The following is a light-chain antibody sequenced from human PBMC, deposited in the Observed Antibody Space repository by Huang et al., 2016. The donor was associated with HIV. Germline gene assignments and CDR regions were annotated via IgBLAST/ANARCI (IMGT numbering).Light chain of an antibody. J-gene: IGKJ5*01. CDR1: QTINTY. CDR3: QQSASAPVT. Sequence: DIQMTQSPSSLSASVGDRVTITCRASQTINTYLNWYQQKTGKPPVLLIYTTSYLKTGVPSRFSGSGSGTDFTLTISSLQPEDFATYYCQQSASAPVTFGQGTRLEMK. V-gene: IGKV1-39*01. CDR2: TTS.